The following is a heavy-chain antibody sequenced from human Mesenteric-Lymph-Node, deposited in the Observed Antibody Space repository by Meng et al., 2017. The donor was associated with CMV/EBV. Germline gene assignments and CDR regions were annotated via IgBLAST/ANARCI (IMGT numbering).Heavy chain of an antibody. D-gene: IGHD4-23*01. Sequence: QVQVQQGCAGLLKPSETLSLTCAVYGGSFSGSYWSWIRQPPGKGLEWIGEINHSGSTNYNPSLKSRVTISVDTSKNQFSLKLRSVTAADTAVYYCARHQRWLKSEGGFNYWGQGTLVTVSS. V-gene: IGHV4-34*01. CDR3: ARHQRWLKSEGGFNY. CDR1: GGSFSGSY. CDR2: INHSGST. J-gene: IGHJ4*02.